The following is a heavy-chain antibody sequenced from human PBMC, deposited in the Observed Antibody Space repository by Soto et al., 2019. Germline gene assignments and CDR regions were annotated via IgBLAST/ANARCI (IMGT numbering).Heavy chain of an antibody. CDR2: IYHSGST. CDR1: GGSISSGGYS. Sequence: SETLSLTCAVSGGSISSGGYSWSWIRQPPGKGLEWIGYIYHSGSTYYNPSLKSRVTISVDRSKNQFSLKLSSVTAADTAVYYCAXVGDFWSGYPDYFDYWGQGTLVTVSS. D-gene: IGHD3-3*01. V-gene: IGHV4-30-2*01. CDR3: AXVGDFWSGYPDYFDY. J-gene: IGHJ4*02.